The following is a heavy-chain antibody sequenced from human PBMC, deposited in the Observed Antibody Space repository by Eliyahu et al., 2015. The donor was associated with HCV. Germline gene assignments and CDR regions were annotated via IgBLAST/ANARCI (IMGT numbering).Heavy chain of an antibody. D-gene: IGHD3-22*01. V-gene: IGHV3-7*01. J-gene: IGHJ1*01. CDR1: GFXFXXXW. Sequence: EVLLVESGGDLVQPGGSLRLSCAASGFXFXXXWMXWVRQXPGKGLEWVANIKQDGSETYYLDSVKGRFTVTRDNAKNSLYLEVNRLRSEDTAVYYCARGITYYYDSSGYYFQYWGQGTLVTVSS. CDR3: ARGITYYYDSSGYYFQY. CDR2: IKQDGSET.